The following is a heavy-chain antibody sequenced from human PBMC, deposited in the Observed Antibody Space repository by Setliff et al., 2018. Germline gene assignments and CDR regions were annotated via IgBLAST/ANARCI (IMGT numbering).Heavy chain of an antibody. CDR3: ARADHLVTTTFDY. CDR1: GYSLSNYV. CDR2: INTKTGDP. Sequence: ASVKVACKASGYSLSNYVMNWVRQAPGQGLEWMGWINTKTGDPSYAQGYTGRFAFSLDTSDSTTYLDISTLKAEDTATYYCARADHLVTTTFDYWGQGTLVTVSS. J-gene: IGHJ4*01. V-gene: IGHV7-4-1*02. D-gene: IGHD4-17*01.